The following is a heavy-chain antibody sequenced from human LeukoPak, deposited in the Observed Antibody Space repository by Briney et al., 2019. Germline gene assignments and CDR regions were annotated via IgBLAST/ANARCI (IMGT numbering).Heavy chain of an antibody. J-gene: IGHJ5*02. D-gene: IGHD6-13*01. CDR2: INHSGST. CDR3: ARVRAAANSWFDP. CDR1: GGSFSGYY. Sequence: SETLSLTCAVSGGSFSGYYWSWIRQPPGKGLEWIGEINHSGSTNYNPSLKSRVTISVDTSKNQFSLKLSSVTAADTAVYYCARVRAAANSWFDPWGQGTLVTVSS. V-gene: IGHV4-34*01.